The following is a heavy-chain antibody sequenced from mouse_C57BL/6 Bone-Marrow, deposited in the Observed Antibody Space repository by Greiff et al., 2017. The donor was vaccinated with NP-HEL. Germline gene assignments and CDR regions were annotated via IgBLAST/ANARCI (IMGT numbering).Heavy chain of an antibody. CDR3: TTGGSSPYAMDY. J-gene: IGHJ4*01. V-gene: IGHV14-4*01. D-gene: IGHD1-1*01. CDR1: GFNIKDDY. Sequence: EVQLQQSGAELVRPGASVKLSCTVSGFNIKDDYMHWVNQRPEQGLEWIGWIDPENGDTEYASKFQGKATIPADTSSNTAYRQLSSLTSEDTAVYYCTTGGSSPYAMDYWGQGTSVTVSS. CDR2: IDPENGDT.